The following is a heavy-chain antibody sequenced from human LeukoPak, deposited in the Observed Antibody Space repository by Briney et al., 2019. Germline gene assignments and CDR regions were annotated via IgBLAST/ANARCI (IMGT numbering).Heavy chain of an antibody. J-gene: IGHJ4*02. Sequence: ASVKVSCKASGYTFTGYYMHWVRQAPGQGLEWVGWINPNSGGTNYAQKFQGRVTMTRDTSISTAYMELSRLRSDDTAVYYCARVQVLRFLEWLATFDYWGQGTLVTVSS. D-gene: IGHD3-3*01. V-gene: IGHV1-2*02. CDR1: GYTFTGYY. CDR3: ARVQVLRFLEWLATFDY. CDR2: INPNSGGT.